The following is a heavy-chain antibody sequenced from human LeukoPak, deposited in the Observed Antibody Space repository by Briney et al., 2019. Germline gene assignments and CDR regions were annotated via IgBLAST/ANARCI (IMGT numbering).Heavy chain of an antibody. CDR2: ISWNSGSI. CDR3: AKNARAYYYYGMDV. Sequence: GGSLRLSCAASGFTFDDYAMHWVRQAPGKGLEWVSGISWNSGSIGYADSVKGRFTISRDNAKNSLYLQMNSLRAEDTALYYCAKNARAYYYYGMDVWGQGITVTVSS. J-gene: IGHJ6*02. CDR1: GFTFDDYA. V-gene: IGHV3-9*01.